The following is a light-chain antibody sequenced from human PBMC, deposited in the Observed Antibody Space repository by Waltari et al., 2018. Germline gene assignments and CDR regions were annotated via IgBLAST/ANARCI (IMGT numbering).Light chain of an antibody. V-gene: IGKV1-39*01. CDR1: QSISTY. CDR2: GAS. J-gene: IGKJ1*01. Sequence: DIQMTQSPSSLSASIGDRVTITCRASQSISTYLTWYQQKPGKVPKLLIYGASTLQSGVPSRVSASGSGTHFTLTISSLQPEDVATYYCQQSYSTPWTFGQGTKVEIK. CDR3: QQSYSTPWT.